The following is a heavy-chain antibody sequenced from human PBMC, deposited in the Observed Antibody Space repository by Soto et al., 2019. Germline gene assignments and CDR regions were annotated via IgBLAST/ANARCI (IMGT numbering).Heavy chain of an antibody. D-gene: IGHD1-20*01. V-gene: IGHV3-23*01. CDR2: ISGTGGNT. Sequence: GGSLRLSCAASGFTFSSYAMTWVRQAPGKGLEWVSTISGTGGNTYYADSVKGRFTISRDNSKNTVYLQMNSLRAEDTAVYYCVKAVYLLDFDYWGQGTLVTVSS. J-gene: IGHJ4*02. CDR1: GFTFSSYA. CDR3: VKAVYLLDFDY.